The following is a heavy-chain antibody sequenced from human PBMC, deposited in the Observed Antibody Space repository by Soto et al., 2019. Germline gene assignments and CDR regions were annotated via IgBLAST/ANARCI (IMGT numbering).Heavy chain of an antibody. CDR2: IYYSGST. Sequence: PSETLSLTCTVSGGSISSGGYYWSWIRQHPGKGLEWIGYIYYSGSTYYNPSLKSRVTISVDTSKNQFSLKLSSVTAADTAVYYCARGTEDYDRFRGWDWFDPWGQGTLVTLSS. CDR1: GGSISSGGYY. CDR3: ARGTEDYDRFRGWDWFDP. J-gene: IGHJ5*02. V-gene: IGHV4-31*03. D-gene: IGHD3-9*01.